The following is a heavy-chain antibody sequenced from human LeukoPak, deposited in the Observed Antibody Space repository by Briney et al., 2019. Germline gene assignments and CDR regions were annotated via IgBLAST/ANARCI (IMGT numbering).Heavy chain of an antibody. V-gene: IGHV3-30*18. J-gene: IGHJ4*02. CDR3: AKGVAAAVTFDY. Sequence: GGSLSLSCAAAGFTVSSGGMHWGRHAPGKGREWEAVISYDGSTKYYADSVKGRFTISRDNSKNTLYLQMNSLRAEDTAVYYCAKGVAAAVTFDYWGQGNLVTVSS. CDR1: GFTVSSGG. D-gene: IGHD2-15*01. CDR2: ISYDGSTK.